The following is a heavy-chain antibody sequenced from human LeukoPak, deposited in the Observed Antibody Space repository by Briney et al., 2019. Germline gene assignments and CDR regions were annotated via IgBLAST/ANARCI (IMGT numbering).Heavy chain of an antibody. Sequence: PGGSLRLSCAASGFTFSSYNMNWVRQAPGKGLEWVSSIYSSSSYIYYADSVKGRFTISRDNAKNSLYLQMNSLRAVDTAVYYCARRGPKYYMDVWGKGTTVTVSS. CDR2: IYSSSSYI. CDR3: ARRGPKYYMDV. D-gene: IGHD3/OR15-3a*01. J-gene: IGHJ6*03. V-gene: IGHV3-21*01. CDR1: GFTFSSYN.